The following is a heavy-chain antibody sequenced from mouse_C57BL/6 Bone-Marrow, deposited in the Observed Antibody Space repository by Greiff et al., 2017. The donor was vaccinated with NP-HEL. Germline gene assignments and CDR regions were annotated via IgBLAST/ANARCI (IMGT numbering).Heavy chain of an antibody. CDR3: AREVFYLAY. V-gene: IGHV1-81*01. J-gene: IGHJ3*01. CDR1: GYTFTSYG. Sequence: VQLQQSGAELARPGASVKLSCKASGYTFTSYGISWVKQRTGQGLEWIGEIYPRSGNTYYNEKFKGKATLTADKSSSTAYMKLRSLTSEDSAVYFCAREVFYLAYWGQGTLVTVSA. CDR2: IYPRSGNT. D-gene: IGHD1-1*01.